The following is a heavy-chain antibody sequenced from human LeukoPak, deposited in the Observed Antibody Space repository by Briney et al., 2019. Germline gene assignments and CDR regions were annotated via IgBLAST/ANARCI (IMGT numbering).Heavy chain of an antibody. CDR2: IYYSGSI. Sequence: SETLSLTCTVSGGSISSYYWSWIRQPPGKGLEWIGYIYYSGSINYNPSLKSRVTISVDTSKNQFSLKLSSVTAADTAVYYCAGAKNWGQGTLVTVSS. CDR3: AGAKN. J-gene: IGHJ4*02. CDR1: GGSISSYY. V-gene: IGHV4-59*01.